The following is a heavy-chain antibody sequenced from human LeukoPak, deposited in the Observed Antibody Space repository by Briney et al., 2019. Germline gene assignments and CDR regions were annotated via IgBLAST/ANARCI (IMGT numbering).Heavy chain of an antibody. CDR3: ARSRPRLGY. Sequence: PGGSLRLSCAASGFTFSSYEMNWVRQAPGKGLEWVSYISSSGSTIYYADSVKGRFTISRDNAKDSLYLQMNSLRAEDTAVYYCARSRPRLGYWGQGTLVTVSS. D-gene: IGHD2-21*01. CDR2: ISSSGSTI. J-gene: IGHJ4*02. CDR1: GFTFSSYE. V-gene: IGHV3-48*03.